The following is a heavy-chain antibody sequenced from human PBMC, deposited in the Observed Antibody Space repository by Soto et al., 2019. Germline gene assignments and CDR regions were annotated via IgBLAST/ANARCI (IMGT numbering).Heavy chain of an antibody. CDR1: GDSISSPHYY. D-gene: IGHD3-22*01. CDR2: IYYTGNN. V-gene: IGHV4-30-4*01. Sequence: SETLSLTCTVSGDSISSPHYYWTWIRQPPGKGLEWVGYIYYTGNNFYNPALKSRVAMSVDPSTNQFSLKLASVTDADMAVYFCAREPKQNYDSSPWNGGFDSWGPGTLVTVSS. CDR3: AREPKQNYDSSPWNGGFDS. J-gene: IGHJ4*02.